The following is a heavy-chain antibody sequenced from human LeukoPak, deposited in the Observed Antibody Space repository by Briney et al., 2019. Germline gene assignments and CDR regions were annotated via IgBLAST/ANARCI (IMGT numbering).Heavy chain of an antibody. D-gene: IGHD6-13*01. V-gene: IGHV1-69*13. CDR2: IIPIFGTA. Sequence: SVKVSCKASGGTFSSYAISWVRQAPGQGLEWMGGIIPIFGTANYAQKFQGRVTITADESTSTAYMELSSLRSEDTAVYYCARPRGSWYYFDYWGQGTLVTVSS. CDR3: ARPRGSWYYFDY. CDR1: GGTFSSYA. J-gene: IGHJ4*02.